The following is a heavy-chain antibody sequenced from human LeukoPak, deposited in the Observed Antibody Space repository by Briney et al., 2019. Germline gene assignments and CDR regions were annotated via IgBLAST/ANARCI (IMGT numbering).Heavy chain of an antibody. D-gene: IGHD3-10*01. V-gene: IGHV1-18*04. J-gene: IGHJ6*04. Sequence: GASVKVSCKASGYTFTSYGISWVRQAPGQGLERMGWISAYNGNTNYAQKLQGRVTMTTDTSTSTAYMELRSLRSDDTAVYYCARDRSYYYGSGSFYYYGMDVWGKGTTVTVSS. CDR2: ISAYNGNT. CDR3: ARDRSYYYGSGSFYYYGMDV. CDR1: GYTFTSYG.